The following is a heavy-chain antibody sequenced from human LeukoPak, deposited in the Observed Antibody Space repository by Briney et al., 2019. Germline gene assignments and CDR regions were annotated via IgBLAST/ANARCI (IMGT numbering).Heavy chain of an antibody. CDR1: GFSLSTRGMC. V-gene: IGHV2-70*11. Sequence: SGPALVKPTQTLTLTCTFSGFSLSTRGMCVSWMRQPPGKALEWLSRIDWDGDKWYSTSLKTRLTISKDTSKNQVVLTMTNMDPVDTATYYCARKGSAWNYFDYWGQGALVTVSS. CDR3: ARKGSAWNYFDY. J-gene: IGHJ4*02. D-gene: IGHD6-19*01. CDR2: IDWDGDK.